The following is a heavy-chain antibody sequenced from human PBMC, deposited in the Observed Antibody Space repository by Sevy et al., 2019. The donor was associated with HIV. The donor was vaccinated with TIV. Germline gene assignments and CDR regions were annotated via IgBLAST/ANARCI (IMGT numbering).Heavy chain of an antibody. J-gene: IGHJ4*02. Sequence: GGSLRLSCAASGFTFSNIAIHWVRQAPGKGLEWVSVISNDGSNKDYADSVKGRFNVSRDNSKNTLFLQLNSLRAEDTAVYYCARGSHLITFGGLIVVDGIDYWGQGTLVTVSS. V-gene: IGHV3-30-3*01. CDR3: ARGSHLITFGGLIVVDGIDY. CDR1: GFTFSNIA. D-gene: IGHD3-16*02. CDR2: ISNDGSNK.